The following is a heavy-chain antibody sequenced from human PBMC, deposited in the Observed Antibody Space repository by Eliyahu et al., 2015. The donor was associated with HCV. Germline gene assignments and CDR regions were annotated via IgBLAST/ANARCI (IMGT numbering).Heavy chain of an antibody. D-gene: IGHD1-26*01. V-gene: IGHV5-51*01. J-gene: IGHJ4*02. CDR3: AAPRGSYFH. CDR1: GYNFTTYW. CDR2: TYPGDSDT. Sequence: GADVKKPGESLKISCKGSGYNFTTYWIGWVRQVPGKGLEWMGVTYPGDSDTRYSLSFQGQVNISADKSINTAYLQWSSLRASDTAMYYCAAPRGSYFHWGQGTLVTVSS.